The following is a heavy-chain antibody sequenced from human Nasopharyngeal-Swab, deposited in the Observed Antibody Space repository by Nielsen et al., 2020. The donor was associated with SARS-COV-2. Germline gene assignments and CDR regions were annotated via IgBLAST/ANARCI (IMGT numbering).Heavy chain of an antibody. CDR3: AKDRALYYYDSSGYYYSSY. CDR2: ISGSGGST. J-gene: IGHJ4*02. Sequence: GGSLRLSYAASGFTFSSYAMSWVRQAPGKGLEWVSAISGSGGSTYYADSVKGRFTISRDNSKNTLYLQMNSLRAEDTAVYYCAKDRALYYYDSSGYYYSSYWGQGTLVTVSS. V-gene: IGHV3-23*01. CDR1: GFTFSSYA. D-gene: IGHD3-22*01.